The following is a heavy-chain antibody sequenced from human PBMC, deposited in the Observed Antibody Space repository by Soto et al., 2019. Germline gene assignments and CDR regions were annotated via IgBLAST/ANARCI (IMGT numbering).Heavy chain of an antibody. CDR1: GGSISSYY. V-gene: IGHV4-59*01. J-gene: IGHJ4*02. D-gene: IGHD3-10*01. Sequence: QVQLQESGPGLVKPSETLSLTCTVSGGSISSYYWSWLRQPPGKGLEWIGYIYYSGSTNYNPSLKSRVTISVDTSKNQFSLKLSSVTAADTAVYYCARDVGEDMDYWGQGTLVTVSS. CDR2: IYYSGST. CDR3: ARDVGEDMDY.